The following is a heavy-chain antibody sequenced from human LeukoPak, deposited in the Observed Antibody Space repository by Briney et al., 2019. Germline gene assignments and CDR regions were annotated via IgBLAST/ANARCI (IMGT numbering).Heavy chain of an antibody. Sequence: GGSLRLSCAASGFTFRSFSMNWVRQAPGKGLEWVSAIDSSTTRIYYANSVRGRFTISRDNAKNSLDLQMNSLRAEDTAVYYCARGPNSNWSGLDFWGQGTLLTVSS. V-gene: IGHV3-21*01. J-gene: IGHJ4*02. CDR3: ARGPNSNWSGLDF. CDR1: GFTFRSFS. CDR2: IDSSTTRI. D-gene: IGHD6-6*01.